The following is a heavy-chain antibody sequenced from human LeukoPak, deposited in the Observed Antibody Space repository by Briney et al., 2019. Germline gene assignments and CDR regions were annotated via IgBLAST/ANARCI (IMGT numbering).Heavy chain of an antibody. V-gene: IGHV1-8*01. CDR3: ARRGQYDIRSGYLAPGPPGGPGAFGY. CDR1: GYTFTSYN. Sequence: AAVKVSCKASGYTFTSYNINCVRPATGQGREWMGWMNPNSGNTGYAQKFQGRVTMTRNTSISTAYMELSSLRSEDTAVYYCARRGQYDIRSGYLAPGPPGGPGAFGYWGQGTLVTVSS. D-gene: IGHD3-3*01. J-gene: IGHJ4*02. CDR2: MNPNSGNT.